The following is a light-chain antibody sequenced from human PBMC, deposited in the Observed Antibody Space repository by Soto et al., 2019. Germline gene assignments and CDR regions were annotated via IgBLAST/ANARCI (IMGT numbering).Light chain of an antibody. Sequence: QSVLTQPPSASGSPGQSVTISCTGTSSDVGGYNYVSWYQQHPGKAPKLMIYEVSKRPSGVPDRFSGSKSGNTASLTVSGLQAEDGADYYCSSYAGSNIVFGTGTKVTVL. CDR2: EVS. V-gene: IGLV2-8*01. CDR3: SSYAGSNIV. CDR1: SSDVGGYNY. J-gene: IGLJ1*01.